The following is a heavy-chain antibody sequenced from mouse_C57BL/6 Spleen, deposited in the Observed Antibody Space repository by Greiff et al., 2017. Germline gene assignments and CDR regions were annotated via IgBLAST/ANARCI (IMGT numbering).Heavy chain of an antibody. CDR2: IHPNSGST. Sequence: QVQLQQPGAELVKPGASVKLSCKASGYTFTSYWMPWVKQRPGQGLEWIGMIHPNSGSTNYNEKFKSKATLTVDKSSSTAYMQLSSLTSEDSAVYYCAYYYGSSYNAMDYWGQGTSVTVSS. CDR3: AYYYGSSYNAMDY. D-gene: IGHD1-1*01. V-gene: IGHV1-64*01. J-gene: IGHJ4*01. CDR1: GYTFTSYW.